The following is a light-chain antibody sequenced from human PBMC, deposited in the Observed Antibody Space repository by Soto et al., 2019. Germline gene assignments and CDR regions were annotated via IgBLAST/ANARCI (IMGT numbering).Light chain of an antibody. CDR2: DVS. J-gene: IGLJ2*01. CDR3: CSYAGSSTVV. CDR1: SSDVGGQNA. Sequence: QSVLTQPAPVSGSPGQSITISCTGTSSDVGGQNAVSWYQQHPGKAPKFIIYDVSKRPSGVSSRFSGSKSGNTASLTISGLQAEDEADYYCCSYAGSSTVVFGGGTKVTVL. V-gene: IGLV2-23*02.